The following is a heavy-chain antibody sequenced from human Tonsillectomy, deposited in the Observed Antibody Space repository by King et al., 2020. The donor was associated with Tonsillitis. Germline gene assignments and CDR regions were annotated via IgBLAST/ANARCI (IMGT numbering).Heavy chain of an antibody. CDR2: ISWNSGSI. CDR3: AKDIVGYYDSSGYFG. D-gene: IGHD3-22*01. Sequence: VQLVESGGGLVQPGRSLRLSCAASGFTFDDYAMHWVRQAPGKGLEWGSGISWNSGSIGYADSVKGRFTISRDKAKNSLYLQMNSLRAEDTALYYCAKDIVGYYDSSGYFGWGQGPLVPVSS. CDR1: GFTFDDYA. J-gene: IGHJ4*02. V-gene: IGHV3-9*01.